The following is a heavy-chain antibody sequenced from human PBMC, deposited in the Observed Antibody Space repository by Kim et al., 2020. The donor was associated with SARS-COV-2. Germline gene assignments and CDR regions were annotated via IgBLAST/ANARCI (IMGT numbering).Heavy chain of an antibody. CDR3: AREVMCSSTSCYNVGGVRLNYFDY. Sequence: ASVKVSCKASGYTFTSYYMHWVRQAPGQGLEWMGIINPSGGSTSYAQKFQGRVTMTRDTSTSTVYMELSSLRSEDTAVYYCAREVMCSSTSCYNVGGVRLNYFDYWGQGTLVTVSS. D-gene: IGHD2-2*02. CDR2: INPSGGST. CDR1: GYTFTSYY. V-gene: IGHV1-46*01. J-gene: IGHJ4*02.